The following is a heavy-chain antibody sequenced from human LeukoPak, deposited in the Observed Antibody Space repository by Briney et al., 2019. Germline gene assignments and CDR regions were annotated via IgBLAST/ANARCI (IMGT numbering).Heavy chain of an antibody. D-gene: IGHD3-10*01. CDR1: GFTFSSYE. CDR3: ARETDYSLFDY. V-gene: IGHV3-48*03. Sequence: GGSLRLSCEASGFTFSSYEMNWVRQAPGKGLEWVSYITSSGSTRYYVDSVKGRFTISRDNAKNSLYLQMNSLRAEDTAVYYCARETDYSLFDYWGQGTLVTVSS. CDR2: ITSSGSTR. J-gene: IGHJ4*02.